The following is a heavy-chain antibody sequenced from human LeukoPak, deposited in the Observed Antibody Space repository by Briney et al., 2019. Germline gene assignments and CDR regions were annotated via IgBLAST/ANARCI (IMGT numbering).Heavy chain of an antibody. CDR2: INPNSGGT. CDR1: GYTFTGYY. V-gene: IGHV1-2*02. D-gene: IGHD6-13*01. Sequence: ASEKVSCKASGYTFTGYYMHWVRQAPGQGLEWMGWINPNSGGTNYAQTFQGRVTMTRDTSISTAYMELSRLRSDDTAVYYCARGGRRAAAGTGLTYWGQGTLVTVSS. CDR3: ARGGRRAAAGTGLTY. J-gene: IGHJ4*02.